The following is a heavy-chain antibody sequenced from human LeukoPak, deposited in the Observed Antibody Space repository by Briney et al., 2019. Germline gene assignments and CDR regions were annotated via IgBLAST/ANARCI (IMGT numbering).Heavy chain of an antibody. J-gene: IGHJ5*02. Sequence: SQTLSLTCAISGDSVSSNSAAWNWIRQSPSRGLEWLGRTYYRSKWYTYYAVSVKGRITINSDTSKNLFSLQLNSVTPEDTAVYYCARGWGGNIDQWGQGTLVTVSS. CDR1: GDSVSSNSAA. CDR2: TYYRSKWYT. V-gene: IGHV6-1*01. CDR3: ARGWGGNIDQ. D-gene: IGHD3-16*01.